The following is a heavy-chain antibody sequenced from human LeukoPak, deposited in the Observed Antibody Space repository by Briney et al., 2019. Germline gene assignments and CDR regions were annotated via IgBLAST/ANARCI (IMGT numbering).Heavy chain of an antibody. CDR3: ARDRDYYYYMDV. CDR2: ISAYNGNT. Sequence: ASVKVSCKASGYTFTSYGISWVRQAPGQGLEWMRWISAYNGNTNYAQKLQGRVTMTTDTSTSTAYMELRSLRSDDTAVYYCARDRDYYYYMDVWGKGTTVTVSS. J-gene: IGHJ6*03. V-gene: IGHV1-18*01. CDR1: GYTFTSYG.